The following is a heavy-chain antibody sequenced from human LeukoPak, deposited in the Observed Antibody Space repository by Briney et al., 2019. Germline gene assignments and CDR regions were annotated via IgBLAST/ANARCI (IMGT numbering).Heavy chain of an antibody. CDR1: GGSISSSSYD. V-gene: IGHV4-39*07. J-gene: IGHJ6*02. CDR3: ARDRLIQLERHPGNYYYGMDV. D-gene: IGHD1-1*01. CDR2: IYYSGST. Sequence: SETLSLTFTVSGGSISSSSYDWGWIRQPPGKGLEWIGSIYYSGSTYYNPSLKSRVTISVDTSKNQFSLKLSSVTAADTAVYYCARDRLIQLERHPGNYYYGMDVWGQGTTVTVSS.